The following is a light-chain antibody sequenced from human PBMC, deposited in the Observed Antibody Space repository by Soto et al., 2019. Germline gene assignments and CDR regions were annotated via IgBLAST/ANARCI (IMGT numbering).Light chain of an antibody. CDR2: AAS. V-gene: IGKV1-8*01. CDR1: QGISSY. Sequence: AIRITQSPSSFSASTGDRVTITCRASQGISSYLAWYQQKPGKAPKLLIYAASTLQSGVPSRFSGSGSGTDFTLTISCLQSEDFATYYCQQYYSYPPGTFGQGTKVDIK. J-gene: IGKJ1*01. CDR3: QQYYSYPPGT.